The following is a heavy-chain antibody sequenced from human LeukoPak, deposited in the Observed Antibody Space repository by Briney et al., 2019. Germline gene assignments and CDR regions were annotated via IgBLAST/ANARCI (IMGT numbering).Heavy chain of an antibody. Sequence: ASVKVSCKASGYTFTGFYLHWVRQAPGPGLEWMGWINPDNGGTNYAQTFQGRVTMTRDTYISKDYMELSRLRSGDTAVYYCAREGYGYNYWGQGTLVTVSS. D-gene: IGHD5-24*01. V-gene: IGHV1-2*02. J-gene: IGHJ4*02. CDR1: GYTFTGFY. CDR3: AREGYGYNY. CDR2: INPDNGGT.